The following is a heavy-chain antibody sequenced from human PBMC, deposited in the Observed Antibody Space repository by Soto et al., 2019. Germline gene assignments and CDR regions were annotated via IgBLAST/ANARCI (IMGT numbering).Heavy chain of an antibody. CDR3: ASPEPVS. J-gene: IGHJ4*02. V-gene: IGHV3-30-3*01. CDR2: ISHDGSNK. CDR1: GFTFSSYA. Sequence: QVQLVESGGGVVQPGRSLRLSCAASGFTFSSYAMHWVRQAPGKGLEWVAVISHDGSNKYYADSVKGRFTISRDNSKNTMYLQINSLRAEDTAVYYCASPEPVSWGQGTLVTVSS.